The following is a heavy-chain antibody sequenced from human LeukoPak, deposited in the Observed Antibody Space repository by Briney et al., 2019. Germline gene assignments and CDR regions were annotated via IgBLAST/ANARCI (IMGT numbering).Heavy chain of an antibody. CDR2: IVVGTGKK. CDR3: AAGVGYTYGLSLGATALISDI. Sequence: SVKVSCKASGFTFSGCAMQWLRQARGQRLEWIGWIVVGTGKKDYAQRFQERVTITTDMTTSTAYMELSSLRSEDTAVYYCAAGVGYTYGLSLGATALISDIWGQGTKVAVSA. CDR1: GFTFSGCA. J-gene: IGHJ3*02. V-gene: IGHV1-58*02. D-gene: IGHD5-18*01.